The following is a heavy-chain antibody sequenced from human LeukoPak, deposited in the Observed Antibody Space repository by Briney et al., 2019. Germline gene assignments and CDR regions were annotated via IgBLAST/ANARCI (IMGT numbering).Heavy chain of an antibody. J-gene: IGHJ4*02. V-gene: IGHV3-43*02. Sequence: GGSLRLSCAASGFTFDDYAMHCVRQAPGRGLEWVSLISRDSGYTYYAASVKGRFTISRDNSKNSLYLQMNSLRTEDTALYYCAKVAYSTSADYWGQGTLVTVSS. D-gene: IGHD6-6*01. CDR1: GFTFDDYA. CDR3: AKVAYSTSADY. CDR2: ISRDSGYT.